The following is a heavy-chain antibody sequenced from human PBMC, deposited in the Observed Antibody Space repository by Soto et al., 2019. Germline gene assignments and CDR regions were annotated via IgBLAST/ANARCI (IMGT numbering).Heavy chain of an antibody. CDR2: ISSSSSYI. D-gene: IGHD6-13*01. CDR1: GFTFSSYS. CDR3: ARDSVAAAGTAAFDI. Sequence: GESLKISCAASGFTFSSYSMNWARQAPGKGLEWVSSISSSSSYIYYADSVKGRFTISRDNAKNSLYLQMNSLRAEDTAVYYCARDSVAAAGTAAFDIWGQGTMVTVSS. V-gene: IGHV3-21*01. J-gene: IGHJ3*02.